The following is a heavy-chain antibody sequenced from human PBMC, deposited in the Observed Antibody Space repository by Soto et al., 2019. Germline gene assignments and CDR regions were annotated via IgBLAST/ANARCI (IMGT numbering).Heavy chain of an antibody. J-gene: IGHJ4*02. V-gene: IGHV1-18*01. CDR1: GYTFTDYG. D-gene: IGHD1-26*01. CDR3: ARDQYAVGGDF. Sequence: QVQLVQSGGEVRKPGDTLKVSCKASGYTFTDYGVSWVRQAPGQGLEWMGWINTYNAKTNYAPKVQARVTMTTDTSTTTAYMELKSLKSDDTAVYYCARDQYAVGGDFWGQGTLVTVSS. CDR2: INTYNAKT.